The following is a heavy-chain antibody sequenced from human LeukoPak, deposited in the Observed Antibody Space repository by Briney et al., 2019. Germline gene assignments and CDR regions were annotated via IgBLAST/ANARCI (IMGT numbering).Heavy chain of an antibody. Sequence: ASVKVSCQASGYTFTTYDIHWVRQATGQGLEWMGWMSPHSGNTGYAPKFQDRITLTRVTSISTAYMELSSLTSEDTAVYYCARSPFPGDYWGQGTLVTVSS. CDR3: ARSPFPGDY. CDR1: GYTFTTYD. J-gene: IGHJ4*02. V-gene: IGHV1-8*01. CDR2: MSPHSGNT. D-gene: IGHD3-10*01.